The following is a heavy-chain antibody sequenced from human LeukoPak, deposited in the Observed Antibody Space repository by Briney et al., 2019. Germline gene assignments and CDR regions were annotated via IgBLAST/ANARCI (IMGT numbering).Heavy chain of an antibody. J-gene: IGHJ3*02. CDR2: IYSGGTT. V-gene: IGHV3-53*01. CDR1: GFNIDTAY. CDR3: ARAGKYCSGGSCYRDAFDI. D-gene: IGHD2-15*01. Sequence: GESLRLSCVVSGFNIDTAYMTWVRQAPGKGLEWVSLIYSGGTTYYADSVRGRFTISRDLSTNTIYLQMDTLRADDTAVYYCARAGKYCSGGSCYRDAFDIWGQGTMVTVSS.